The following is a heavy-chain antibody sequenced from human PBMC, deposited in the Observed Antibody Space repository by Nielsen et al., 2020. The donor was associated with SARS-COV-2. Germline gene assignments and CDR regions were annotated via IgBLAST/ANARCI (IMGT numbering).Heavy chain of an antibody. V-gene: IGHV1-2*06. J-gene: IGHJ5*02. CDR2: INPNSGGT. Sequence: WVRQAPGQGLEWMGRINPNSGGTNYAQKFQGRVTMTRDTSISAAYMELSRLRSDDTAVYYCATAKGDDYHGSGGGWFDPWGQGTLVTVSS. CDR3: ATAKGDDYHGSGGGWFDP. D-gene: IGHD3-10*01.